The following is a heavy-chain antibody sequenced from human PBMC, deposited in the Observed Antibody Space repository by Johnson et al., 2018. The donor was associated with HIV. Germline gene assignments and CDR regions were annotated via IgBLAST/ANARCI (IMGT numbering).Heavy chain of an antibody. CDR3: AKDGGARGSSWYEGVFDI. V-gene: IGHV3-66*01. Sequence: VQLVESGGGLVQPGGSLRLSCVVSGFTVSSNYITWVRQAPGKGLEWVSVISSGGDTYYADSVKDRFTISRDNSKNTLYLQINSLRAEDTAVDYCAKDGGARGSSWYEGVFDIWGQGTMVTVSS. CDR1: GFTVSSNY. J-gene: IGHJ3*02. D-gene: IGHD6-13*01. CDR2: ISSGGDT.